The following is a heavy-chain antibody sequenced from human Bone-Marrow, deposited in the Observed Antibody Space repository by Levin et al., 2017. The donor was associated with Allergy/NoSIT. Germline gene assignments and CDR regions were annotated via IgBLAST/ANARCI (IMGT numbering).Heavy chain of an antibody. D-gene: IGHD6-19*01. CDR1: GGSISSYY. Sequence: SQTLSLTCTVSGGSISSYYWSWIRQPPGKGLEWVGYIYYSGSTNYNPSLKSRVTISVDTSKNQFSLKLSFVTAADTAVYYCARGAAVAGGMFDYWGQGTLVTVSS. CDR3: ARGAAVAGGMFDY. V-gene: IGHV4-59*01. CDR2: IYYSGST. J-gene: IGHJ4*02.